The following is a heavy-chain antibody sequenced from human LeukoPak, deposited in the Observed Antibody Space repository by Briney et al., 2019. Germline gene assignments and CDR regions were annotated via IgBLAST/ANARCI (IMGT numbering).Heavy chain of an antibody. Sequence: GGSLRLSCAASGFTFSSYSMNWVRQAPGKGLEWVSSISSSSSYIYYADSVKGRSTISRDNAKNSLYLQMNSLRAEDTAVYYCALLWFGELLPWGQGTLVTVSS. CDR2: ISSSSSYI. CDR1: GFTFSSYS. CDR3: ALLWFGELLP. J-gene: IGHJ5*02. V-gene: IGHV3-21*01. D-gene: IGHD3-10*01.